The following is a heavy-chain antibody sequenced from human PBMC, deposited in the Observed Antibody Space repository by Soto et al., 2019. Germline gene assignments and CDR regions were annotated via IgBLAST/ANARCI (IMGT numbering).Heavy chain of an antibody. V-gene: IGHV3-23*01. CDR1: GFTFSSYA. D-gene: IGHD1-7*01. J-gene: IGHJ6*02. CDR3: AKEIWNYDLPGGMDV. CDR2: ISGSGGST. Sequence: GGSLRLSCAASGFTFSSYAMSWVRQAPGKGLEWVSAISGSGGSTYYADSVKGRFTISRDNSKNTLYLQMNSLRAEDTAVYYCAKEIWNYDLPGGMDVWDQGTTVTVSS.